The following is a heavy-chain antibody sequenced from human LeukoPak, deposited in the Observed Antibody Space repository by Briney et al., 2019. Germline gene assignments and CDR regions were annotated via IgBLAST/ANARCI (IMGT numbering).Heavy chain of an antibody. CDR3: AKPAKTDYADY. CDR1: GFTFSSYE. Sequence: GGSLRLSCAASGFTFSSYEMNWVRQAPGKGLEWVSAISGSGGNTYYADSVKGRFTISRDNSKNTLYLQMNSLRAEDTALYYCAKPAKTDYADYWGQGTLVTVSS. J-gene: IGHJ4*02. CDR2: ISGSGGNT. V-gene: IGHV3-23*01. D-gene: IGHD1-14*01.